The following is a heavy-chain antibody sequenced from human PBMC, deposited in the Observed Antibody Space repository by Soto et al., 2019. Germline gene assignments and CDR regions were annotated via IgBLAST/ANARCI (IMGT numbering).Heavy chain of an antibody. D-gene: IGHD3-22*01. J-gene: IGHJ4*02. CDR3: ARRHDSKLY. V-gene: IGHV4-39*01. CDR2: IYYSGST. Sequence: QLQLQESGPGLVKPSETLSLTCTVSGGSISSSSYYWGWIRQPPGKGLEWIGSIYYSGSTYYNPSLKRRVTISVDTSKNQFTLKLSSVTAADTAVYYCARRHDSKLYWGQGTLITVSS. CDR1: GGSISSSSYY.